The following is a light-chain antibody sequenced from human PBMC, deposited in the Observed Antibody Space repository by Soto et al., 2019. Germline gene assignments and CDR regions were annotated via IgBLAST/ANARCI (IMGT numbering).Light chain of an antibody. V-gene: IGLV4-69*01. CDR3: QTWGTGPWV. Sequence: QSVLTQSPSASASLGASVKLTCTLSSGHSSCAIAWHQQQPEKGPRSLMKLNSDGSHSKGDGIPDRFSGSSSGAERYLTISSLQSEDEADYYCQTWGTGPWVFGGGTKLTVL. CDR1: SGHSSCA. CDR2: LNSDGSH. J-gene: IGLJ3*02.